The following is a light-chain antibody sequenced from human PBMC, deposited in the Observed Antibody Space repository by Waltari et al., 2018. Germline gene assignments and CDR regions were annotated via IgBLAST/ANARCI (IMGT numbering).Light chain of an antibody. V-gene: IGKV1-39*01. J-gene: IGKJ4*01. CDR2: AAS. Sequence: DIQMTQSPSSLSASVGDRVTITCRASQSINTYLNWYQQRPGKAPKLLIYAASSLQSGVPSRVSGSGFETDFTLTISSLQPEDFATYYCQQSYTTPPRTFGGGTRVEIK. CDR1: QSINTY. CDR3: QQSYTTPPRT.